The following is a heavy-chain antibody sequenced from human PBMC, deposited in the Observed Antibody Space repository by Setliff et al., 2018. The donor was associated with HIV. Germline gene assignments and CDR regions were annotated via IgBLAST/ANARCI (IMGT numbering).Heavy chain of an antibody. D-gene: IGHD7-27*01. CDR2: IYHYGST. CDR3: ARGGDADRRGLFDY. V-gene: IGHV4-4*02. J-gene: IGHJ4*02. Sequence: SETLSLTCAVSGGPISGFNWWSWVRQTPGRGLEWIGEIYHYGSTNYNPSLMSRVTISLDKSKNHFSLKLTSVTAADTAVYYCARGGDADRRGLFDYWGQGTLVTVSS. CDR1: GGPISGFNW.